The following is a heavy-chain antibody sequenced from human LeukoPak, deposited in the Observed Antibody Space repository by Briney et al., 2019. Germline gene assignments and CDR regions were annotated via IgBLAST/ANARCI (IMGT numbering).Heavy chain of an antibody. D-gene: IGHD2-21*02. CDR1: GFTFSSYE. V-gene: IGHV3-48*03. J-gene: IGHJ6*04. Sequence: GGSLRLSCAASGFTFSSYEMNWVRQAPGKGLEWVSYISSSGSTIYYADSVKGRFTISRDNAKNSLYLQMNSLRAEDTAVYYCASAYCRGDCYPHYYCGMDVWGKGTTVTVSS. CDR2: ISSSGSTI. CDR3: ASAYCRGDCYPHYYCGMDV.